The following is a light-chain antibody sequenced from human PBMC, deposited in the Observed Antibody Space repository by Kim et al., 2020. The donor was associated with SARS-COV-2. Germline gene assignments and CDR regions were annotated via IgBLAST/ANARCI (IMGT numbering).Light chain of an antibody. CDR3: QQYIS. Sequence: DVQMTQSPSTLSASVGDRVTITCRSRQSISYSLAWYQQKPGKAPKLLIYQTSSLQSGVPSRFSGSGSGTEFTLTITNLQPDDFATYFCQQYISFGQETKVDIK. J-gene: IGKJ1*01. V-gene: IGKV1-5*03. CDR2: QTS. CDR1: QSISYS.